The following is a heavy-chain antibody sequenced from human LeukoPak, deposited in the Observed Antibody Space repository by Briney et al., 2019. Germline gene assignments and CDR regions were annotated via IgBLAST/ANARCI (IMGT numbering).Heavy chain of an antibody. D-gene: IGHD3-22*01. Sequence: GESLKISCKASGYSFTNYWIGWVRQMPGKGLEWMGIIYPGDSDTRYSPSFQGQVTISADKSISPAYLQWSGRKASDTAMYYCARRFPFDSSGGFDPWGQGTLVTVSS. CDR2: IYPGDSDT. J-gene: IGHJ5*02. CDR1: GYSFTNYW. CDR3: ARRFPFDSSGGFDP. V-gene: IGHV5-51*01.